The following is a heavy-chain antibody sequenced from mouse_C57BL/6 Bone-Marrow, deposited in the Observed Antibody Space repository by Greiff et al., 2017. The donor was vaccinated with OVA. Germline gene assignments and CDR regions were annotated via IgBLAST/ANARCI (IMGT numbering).Heavy chain of an antibody. CDR1: GFSLTSYG. D-gene: IGHD2-4*01. V-gene: IGHV2-2*01. J-gene: IGHJ4*01. CDR3: ARNVMITTWNYAMDY. CDR2: IWSGGST. Sequence: QVQLQQSGPGLVQPSQSLSITCTVSGFSLTSYGVHWVRQSPGKGLEWLGVIWSGGSTDYNAAFISRLSISKDNPKSQVFFKMNSLQADDTAIYYCARNVMITTWNYAMDYWGQGTSVTVSS.